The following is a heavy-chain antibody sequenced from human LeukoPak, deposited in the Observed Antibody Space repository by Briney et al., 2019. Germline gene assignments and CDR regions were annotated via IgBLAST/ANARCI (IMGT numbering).Heavy chain of an antibody. CDR3: ASSSSTYYGMDV. CDR2: IIPIFGTA. Sequence: SVKVSCKTSGYTFTSYDINWVRQATGQGLEWMGGIIPIFGTANYAQKFQGRVTITADESTSTAYMELSSLRSEDTAVYYCASSSSTYYGMDVWGQGTTVTVSS. D-gene: IGHD6-6*01. V-gene: IGHV1-69*13. J-gene: IGHJ6*02. CDR1: GYTFTSYD.